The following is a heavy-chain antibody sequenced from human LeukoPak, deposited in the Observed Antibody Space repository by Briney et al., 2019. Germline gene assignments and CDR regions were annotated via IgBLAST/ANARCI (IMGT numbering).Heavy chain of an antibody. CDR3: ARRSPGGSLFDY. J-gene: IGHJ4*02. Sequence: PSETLSLTCTVSGGSISSGSYYWSWIRQPPGKGLEWIGYIYYSGSTNYNPSLKSRVTISVDTSKNQFSLKLSSVTAADTAVYYCARRSPGGSLFDYWGQGTLVTVSS. D-gene: IGHD2-15*01. V-gene: IGHV4-61*01. CDR1: GGSISSGSYY. CDR2: IYYSGST.